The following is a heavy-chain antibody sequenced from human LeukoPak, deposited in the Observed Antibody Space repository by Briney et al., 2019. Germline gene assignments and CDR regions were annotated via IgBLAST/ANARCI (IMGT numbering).Heavy chain of an antibody. J-gene: IGHJ4*02. Sequence: ASVKVSCKASGYTFTSYYMHWVRQAPGQGLEWMGIINPSGGSTSYAQKCQGRVTMTRDTSTSTVYMALSSLRSEDTAVYYCARAQYYYDSSGLHFDYWGQGTLVTVSS. CDR3: ARAQYYYDSSGLHFDY. CDR1: GYTFTSYY. V-gene: IGHV1-46*01. D-gene: IGHD3-22*01. CDR2: INPSGGST.